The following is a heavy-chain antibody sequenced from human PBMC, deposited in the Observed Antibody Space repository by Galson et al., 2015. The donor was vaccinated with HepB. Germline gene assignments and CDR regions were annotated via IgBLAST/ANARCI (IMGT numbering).Heavy chain of an antibody. D-gene: IGHD3-22*01. CDR1: GFTFSSYG. V-gene: IGHV3-30*18. J-gene: IGHJ4*02. CDR2: ISYDGSNE. Sequence: LRLSCAASGFTFSSYGMHWVRQAPGKGLEWVAVISYDGSNEYYADSVKGRFTISRDNSKNTLYLQMNSLRAEDTAVYYCAKPEDYDSSGYYTFTSPFDYWGQGTLVTVSS. CDR3: AKPEDYDSSGYYTFTSPFDY.